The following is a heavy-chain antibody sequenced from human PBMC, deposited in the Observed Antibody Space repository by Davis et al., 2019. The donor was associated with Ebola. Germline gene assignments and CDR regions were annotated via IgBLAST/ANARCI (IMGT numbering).Heavy chain of an antibody. V-gene: IGHV3-20*04. CDR1: GFTFDDYA. J-gene: IGHJ5*02. CDR2: INWNGGST. D-gene: IGHD2-2*01. Sequence: GGSLRLSCAASGFTFDDYAMTWVRQAPGKGLEWVSGINWNGGSTGYADSVKGRFTVSRDNSKNTLYLQMNSLRAEDTAVYYCARQSPLGYCISTSCYAGWFDPWGQGTLVTVSS. CDR3: ARQSPLGYCISTSCYAGWFDP.